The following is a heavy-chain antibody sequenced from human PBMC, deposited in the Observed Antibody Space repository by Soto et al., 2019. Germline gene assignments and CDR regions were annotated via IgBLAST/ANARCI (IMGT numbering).Heavy chain of an antibody. CDR1: GFTFSSYS. CDR3: ARDRALYYGMDV. V-gene: IGHV3-21*01. J-gene: IGHJ6*02. CDR2: ISSSSSYI. Sequence: GGSLRLSCAASGFTFSSYSMNWVRQAPGKGLEWVSSISSSSSYIYYADSVKGRFTISRDNAKNSLYLQMNSLRAEDTAVYYCARDRALYYGMDVWGQGTTVTVSS.